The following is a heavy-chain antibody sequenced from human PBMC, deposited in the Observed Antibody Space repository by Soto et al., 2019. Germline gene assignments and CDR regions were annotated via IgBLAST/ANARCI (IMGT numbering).Heavy chain of an antibody. CDR2: IYYSGST. CDR1: GGSISSYY. V-gene: IGHV4-59*08. CDR3: ARRYDSCFDY. J-gene: IGHJ4*02. D-gene: IGHD2-2*01. Sequence: PSETLSLTCTVSGGSISSYYWSWIRQPPGKGLEWIGYIYYSGSTNYNPSLKSRVTISVDTSKNQFSLKLSSVTAADTAVYYCARRYDSCFDYWGQGTLVTASS.